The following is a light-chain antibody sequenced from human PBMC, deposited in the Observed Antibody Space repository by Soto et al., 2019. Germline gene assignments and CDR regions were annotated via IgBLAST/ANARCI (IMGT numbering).Light chain of an antibody. CDR3: CSYAGSTAWV. V-gene: IGLV2-23*01. CDR2: EGS. CDR1: SSDVGTYNL. Sequence: QSVMTQPASVSGSPGQSITISCTVTSSDVGTYNLVSCYQQHPGKAPKLMIYEGSKRPSGVSNRFSGSKSGSTASLTISGLQTEDDDDYYCCSYAGSTAWVFGTGTKATV. J-gene: IGLJ1*01.